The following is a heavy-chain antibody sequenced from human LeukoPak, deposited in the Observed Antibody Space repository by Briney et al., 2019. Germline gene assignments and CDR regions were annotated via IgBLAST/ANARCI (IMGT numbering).Heavy chain of an antibody. CDR3: ARHQSGSYPVFDY. D-gene: IGHD1-26*01. V-gene: IGHV4-59*08. J-gene: IGHJ4*01. CDR1: GGSISSYY. CDR2: IYYSGST. Sequence: PSETLSLTCTVSGGSISSYYWSWIRQPPGKGLEWIGYIYYSGSTNYNPSLKSRVTISVDTSKNQFSLKLSSVTAADTAVYCCARHQSGSYPVFDYWGHGTLVTVSS.